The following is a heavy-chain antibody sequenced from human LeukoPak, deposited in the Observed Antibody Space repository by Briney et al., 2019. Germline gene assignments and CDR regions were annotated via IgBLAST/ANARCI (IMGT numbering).Heavy chain of an antibody. CDR2: IYYSGNT. CDR3: ARERRGYSSGWSAPYYMDV. J-gene: IGHJ6*03. V-gene: IGHV4-39*07. CDR1: GGSISSSGYY. Sequence: ASETLSLTCSVSGGSISSSGYYWGWIRQPPGKALEWIGNIYYSGNTYYNPSLKSRITISVDTSKNQFSLKLSSVTAADTAVYYCARERRGYSSGWSAPYYMDVWGKGTTVTVSS. D-gene: IGHD6-19*01.